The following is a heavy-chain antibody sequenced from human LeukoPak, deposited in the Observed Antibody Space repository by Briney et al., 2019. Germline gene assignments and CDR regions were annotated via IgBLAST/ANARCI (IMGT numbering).Heavy chain of an antibody. CDR3: ARGDSSGWYFDY. J-gene: IGHJ4*02. CDR1: GFTFSSYW. CDR2: IKQDGSDK. V-gene: IGHV3-7*01. D-gene: IGHD6-19*01. Sequence: PGGSLRLSCAASGFTFSSYWMSWVRQAPGKGLEWVANIKQDGSDKYYVDSVKGRFTISRDNAKNSLYLQMNSLRAEDTAVYYYARGDSSGWYFDYWGQGTLVTVSS.